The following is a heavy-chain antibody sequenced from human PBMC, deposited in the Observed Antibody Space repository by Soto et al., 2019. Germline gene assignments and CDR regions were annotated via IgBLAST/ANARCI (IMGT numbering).Heavy chain of an antibody. CDR3: AKARRQLWYHSWSYGMDV. V-gene: IGHV3-23*01. CDR2: ISGSGGST. J-gene: IGHJ6*02. D-gene: IGHD5-18*01. Sequence: PGGSLRLSCAASGFTFSSYAMSWVRQAPGKGLEWVSAISGSGGSTYYADSVKGRFTISRDDSKNTLYLQMNSLRAEDTAVYYCAKARRQLWYHSWSYGMDVWGQGTTVTVSS. CDR1: GFTFSSYA.